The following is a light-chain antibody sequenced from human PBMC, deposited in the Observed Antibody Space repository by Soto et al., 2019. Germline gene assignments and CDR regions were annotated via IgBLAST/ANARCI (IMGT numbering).Light chain of an antibody. CDR1: QSISSW. V-gene: IGKV1-5*03. CDR3: QQYNSSPT. CDR2: KAS. Sequence: DIQMTQSPSTLSASVGDRVTITSRARQSISSWLAWYQQKPGKAPKLLIYKASSLESGVPSRFSGSGSGTEFTLTISSLQPDDFATYYCQQYNSSPTFGQGTKVEIK. J-gene: IGKJ1*01.